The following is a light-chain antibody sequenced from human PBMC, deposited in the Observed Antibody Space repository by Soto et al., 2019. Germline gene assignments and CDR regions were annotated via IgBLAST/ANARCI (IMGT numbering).Light chain of an antibody. CDR1: QSVSSK. J-gene: IGKJ1*01. CDR3: QQYNNWPRT. CDR2: GAS. V-gene: IGKV3-15*01. Sequence: EIVMTQSPATLSVSPGERATLSCRASQSVSSKLAWYQQKPGQAPRLLIYGASTRATGIPARFSGSGSGTEFTLTISSLQSEDFAVYYCQQYNNWPRTFGQGTRWIS.